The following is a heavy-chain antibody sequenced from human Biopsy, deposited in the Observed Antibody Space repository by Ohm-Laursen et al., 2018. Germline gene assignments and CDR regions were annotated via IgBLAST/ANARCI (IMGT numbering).Heavy chain of an antibody. CDR2: ITSGGSTT. CDR1: GFTFSDYY. D-gene: IGHD5-24*01. CDR3: ARDVEGFYSYAMDV. J-gene: IGHJ6*02. V-gene: IGHV3-11*01. Sequence: GSLRLSCTASGFTFSDYYMSWIRQAPGKGLGWVSYITSGGSTTDYADSVKGRFTISRDNAKSSLFLQMNSLRAEDTAVYYCARDVEGFYSYAMDVWGQGTTVTVSS.